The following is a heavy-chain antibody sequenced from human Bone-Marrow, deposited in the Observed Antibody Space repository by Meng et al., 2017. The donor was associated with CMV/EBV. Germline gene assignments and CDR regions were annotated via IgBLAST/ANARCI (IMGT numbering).Heavy chain of an antibody. CDR2: ISVYNGYT. V-gene: IGHV1-18*01. CDR3: ARDYCTSCYRGDAFDI. Sequence: ASVKVSCKASGYTFTNYGISWVRQAPGQGLEWMGWISVYNGYTNYAQKFQGRVTMTTDTSTSTAYMELRSLRSDDTAVYYCARDYCTSCYRGDAFDIWGQGTMVTVPS. J-gene: IGHJ3*02. D-gene: IGHD2-2*01. CDR1: GYTFTNYG.